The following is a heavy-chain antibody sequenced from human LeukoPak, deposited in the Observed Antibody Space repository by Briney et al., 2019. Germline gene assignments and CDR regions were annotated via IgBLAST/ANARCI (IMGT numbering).Heavy chain of an antibody. J-gene: IGHJ3*01. V-gene: IGHV1-2*06. D-gene: IGHD3-3*01. CDR1: GYTFTGYY. Sequence: GASVKVSCKASGYTFTGYYMHWVRQAPGQGLEWMGRINPNSGGTNYAQKFQGRVTMTRDTSISTAYMELSRLRSDDTAVYFCARDHGLRFLEWSPLDAFNVWGQGSMVTVSS. CDR2: INPNSGGT. CDR3: ARDHGLRFLEWSPLDAFNV.